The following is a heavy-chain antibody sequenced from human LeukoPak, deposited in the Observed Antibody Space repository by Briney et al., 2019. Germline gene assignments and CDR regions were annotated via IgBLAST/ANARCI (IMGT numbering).Heavy chain of an antibody. CDR1: GGTFNSYA. J-gene: IGHJ6*03. D-gene: IGHD3-9*01. Sequence: ASVKVSCKASGGTFNSYAISWVRQAPGQGLEWMGGIIPMFETANYAQKFQGRVTITADEFTTTVYMELSSLRSEDTAVYHCARGIRYYDILTGHVKGHDNSYYYYMDVWGQGTAVTISS. CDR3: ARGIRYYDILTGHVKGHDNSYYYYMDV. V-gene: IGHV1-69*13. CDR2: IIPMFETA.